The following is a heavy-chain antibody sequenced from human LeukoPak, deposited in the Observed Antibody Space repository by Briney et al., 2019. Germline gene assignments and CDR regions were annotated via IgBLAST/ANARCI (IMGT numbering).Heavy chain of an antibody. CDR2: ISSSGSTI. D-gene: IGHD5-12*01. J-gene: IGHJ6*03. CDR3: AREGGYSGYYYYYYMDV. V-gene: IGHV3-48*03. Sequence: GGSLRLSCAASGFTFSSYEMNWVRQAPGKGLEWVSYISSSGSTIYYADSVKGRFTISRDNAKNSLYLQMNSLRAEDTAVYYCAREGGYSGYYYYYYMDVWGKGTTVTVSS. CDR1: GFTFSSYE.